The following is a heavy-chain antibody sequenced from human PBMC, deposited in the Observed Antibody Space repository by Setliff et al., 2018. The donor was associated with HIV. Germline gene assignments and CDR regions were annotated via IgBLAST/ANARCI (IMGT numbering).Heavy chain of an antibody. J-gene: IGHJ4*02. CDR1: GYTFTSYY. CDR3: ASAPQTSSNWRIWDY. Sequence: ASVKVSCKASGYTFTSYYMHWVRQAPGEGLEWLGGFDPEDGETIYAEKFQGRFTITRDTSASTAYMELSSLRSEDTAVYYCASAPQTSSNWRIWDYWGQGTLVTVSS. V-gene: IGHV1-46*01. CDR2: FDPEDGET. D-gene: IGHD6-13*01.